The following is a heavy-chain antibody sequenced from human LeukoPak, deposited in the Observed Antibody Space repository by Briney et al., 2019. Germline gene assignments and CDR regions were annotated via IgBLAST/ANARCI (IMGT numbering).Heavy chain of an antibody. Sequence: GESLKISCKGSGYSFTSYWIGWVRQMPGKGLEWMGIIYPGDSDTRYSPSFQSQVTISADKSTSTAYLQWSSLKASDTAMYYCARHSDRGYSSADYWGQGTLVTVSS. J-gene: IGHJ4*02. D-gene: IGHD5-18*01. CDR3: ARHSDRGYSSADY. CDR2: IYPGDSDT. CDR1: GYSFTSYW. V-gene: IGHV5-51*01.